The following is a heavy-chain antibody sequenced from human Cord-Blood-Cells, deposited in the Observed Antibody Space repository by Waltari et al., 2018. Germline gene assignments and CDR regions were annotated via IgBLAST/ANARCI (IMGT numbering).Heavy chain of an antibody. J-gene: IGHJ4*02. CDR3: ARHWVWFGELLYFDY. D-gene: IGHD3-10*01. CDR1: GGSISSSSYS. Sequence: QLQLQESGPGLVKPSEPLSPTCPVSGGSISSSSYSWGWIRQPPGKGLEWIGSIYYSGSTYYNPSLKSRVTISVDTSKNQFSLKLSSVTAADTAVYYCARHWVWFGELLYFDYWGQGTLVTVSS. V-gene: IGHV4-39*01. CDR2: IYYSGST.